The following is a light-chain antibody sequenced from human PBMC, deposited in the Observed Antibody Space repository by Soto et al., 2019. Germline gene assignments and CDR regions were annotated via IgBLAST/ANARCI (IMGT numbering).Light chain of an antibody. CDR3: EQSDSTPAWT. CDR2: AAS. J-gene: IGKJ1*01. CDR1: QSISSY. Sequence: DIQMTQSPSSLSASVGDRVTITCRASQSISSYLNWYQQKPGKAPQLLIYAASSLQSGVPSRFRGSGSGTYFTLTISSLQPEDFGTYYGEQSDSTPAWTFGQGTKVEIK. V-gene: IGKV1-39*01.